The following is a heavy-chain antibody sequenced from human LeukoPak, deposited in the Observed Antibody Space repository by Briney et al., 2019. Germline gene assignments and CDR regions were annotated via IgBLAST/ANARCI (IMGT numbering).Heavy chain of an antibody. CDR3: ARHGGLWSFDY. D-gene: IGHD3-10*01. Sequence: GGSLRLSCAASGFTFTTYTMNWVRQAPGKGLEWVSSISSSSSYIYYADSVKGRFTISRDNAKNSLYLQMNSLRAEDTAVYYCARHGGLWSFDYWGQGTLVTVSS. V-gene: IGHV3-21*01. CDR2: ISSSSSYI. CDR1: GFTFTTYT. J-gene: IGHJ4*02.